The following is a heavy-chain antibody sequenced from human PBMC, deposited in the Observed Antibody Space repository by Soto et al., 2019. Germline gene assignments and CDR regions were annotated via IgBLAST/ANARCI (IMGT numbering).Heavy chain of an antibody. CDR3: ARGLISGSHYSGGWYYFDS. Sequence: PSETLSLTCDVYGGSFSDYIWTWIRQTPGKGLQWIGQINHSGSANYNPSLKSRVTISVHTSSSQFSLEPSSVTAADTAVYYCARGLISGSHYSGGWYYFDSWGQGTQVTVS. CDR2: INHSGSA. CDR1: GGSFSDYI. V-gene: IGHV4-34*01. J-gene: IGHJ4*02. D-gene: IGHD1-26*01.